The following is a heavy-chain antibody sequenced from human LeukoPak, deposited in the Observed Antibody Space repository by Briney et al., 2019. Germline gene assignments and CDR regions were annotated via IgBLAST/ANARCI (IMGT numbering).Heavy chain of an antibody. CDR3: ARDRSSNDY. CDR2: MNPNSGNT. Sequence: VASVKVSCKASGYTFTSYDINWVRQATGQGLEWMGWMNPNSGNTGYAQKFQGRVTITRNTSISTAYMELRSLRSDDTAVYYCARDRSSNDYWGQGTLVTVSS. D-gene: IGHD6-6*01. J-gene: IGHJ4*02. V-gene: IGHV1-8*03. CDR1: GYTFTSYD.